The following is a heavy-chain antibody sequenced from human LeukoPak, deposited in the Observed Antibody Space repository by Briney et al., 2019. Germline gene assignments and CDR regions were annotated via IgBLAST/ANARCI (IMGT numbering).Heavy chain of an antibody. CDR1: GFTVSDTY. CDR3: AGATKWLAHDF. J-gene: IGHJ4*02. CDR2: IFDAGRT. D-gene: IGHD6-19*01. V-gene: IGHV3-53*01. Sequence: GTLRLSSAASGFTVSDTYMHWIRQTAAYGREWVSTIFDAGRTTYGDSVKGRFTVSRDTYKNTLFLQMKSLRADDTAVYYCAGATKWLAHDFWGQGTLVTVSS.